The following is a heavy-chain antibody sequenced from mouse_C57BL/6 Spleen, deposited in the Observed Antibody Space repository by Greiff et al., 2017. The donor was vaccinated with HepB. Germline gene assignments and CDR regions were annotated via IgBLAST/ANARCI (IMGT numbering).Heavy chain of an antibody. Sequence: VQLQQSGPELVKPGASVKISCKASGYAFSSSWMNWVKQRPGKGLEWIGRIYPGDGDTNYNGKFKGKATLTADKSSCTAYMQLSSLTSEDSAVYFFARFVDGLYYFDYWGQGTTLTVSS. CDR2: IYPGDGDT. CDR3: ARFVDGLYYFDY. V-gene: IGHV1-82*01. CDR1: GYAFSSSW. D-gene: IGHD2-3*01. J-gene: IGHJ2*01.